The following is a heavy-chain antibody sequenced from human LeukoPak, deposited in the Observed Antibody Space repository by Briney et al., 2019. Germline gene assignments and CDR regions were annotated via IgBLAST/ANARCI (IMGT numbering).Heavy chain of an antibody. CDR1: GFTFSSYT. CDR2: ISSSSSYI. J-gene: IGHJ4*02. Sequence: GGSLRLSCAASGFTFSSYTINWVRQAPGKGLEWVSSISSSSSYIYYADSMKGRITVSRDNAKNSLYLQMNSLRAEDAAVYYCAGGVGATPAFFDYWGQGTLVTVSS. D-gene: IGHD1-26*01. V-gene: IGHV3-21*01. CDR3: AGGVGATPAFFDY.